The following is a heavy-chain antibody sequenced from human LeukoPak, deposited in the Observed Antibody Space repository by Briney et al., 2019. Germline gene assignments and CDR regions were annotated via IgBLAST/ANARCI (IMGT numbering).Heavy chain of an antibody. CDR3: ASSITIFGVAENFDY. D-gene: IGHD3-3*01. CDR1: GGSISSGDYY. CDR2: IYYSGST. V-gene: IGHV4-30-4*08. J-gene: IGHJ4*02. Sequence: PSETLSLTCTVSGGSISSGDYYWSWIRQPPGKGVEWIGYIYYSGSTYYNPSLKSRVTISVDTSKTQFSLKLSSVTAADTAVYYCASSITIFGVAENFDYWGQGTLVTVSS.